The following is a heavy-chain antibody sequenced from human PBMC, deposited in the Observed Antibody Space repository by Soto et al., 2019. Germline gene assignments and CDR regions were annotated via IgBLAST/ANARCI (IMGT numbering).Heavy chain of an antibody. CDR3: ATQGRNTRIVVVRHSATDF. J-gene: IGHJ6*02. CDR2: IDDSGRT. CDR1: SGTVSVKSHY. V-gene: IGHV4-39*01. D-gene: IGHD1-26*01. Sequence: QLLLQEAGPRLVEPSATLSLTCAVSSGTVSVKSHYWAWIRQPPGKGLEWIGAIDDSGRTYYSESLKSRATISVDTARNQFSLKLNSVTAPDTAVYYCATQGRNTRIVVVRHSATDFWGQGTAVTVSS.